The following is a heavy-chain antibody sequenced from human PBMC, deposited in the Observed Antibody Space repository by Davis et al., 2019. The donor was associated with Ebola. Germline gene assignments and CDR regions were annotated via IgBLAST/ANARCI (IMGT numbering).Heavy chain of an antibody. CDR3: FGLVLMGPYYFDY. V-gene: IGHV3-69-1*01. CDR2: INSRNSV. J-gene: IGHJ4*01. Sequence: PGGSLRLSCAASVSGFSTYAMGWVRQAPGKGLEWVSSINSRNSVNYADSVKGRFTISRDNTGNSLYLQMSSLRAEDTAVYYCFGLVLMGPYYFDYWGHGTQVTVSS. CDR1: VSGFSTYA. D-gene: IGHD3/OR15-3a*01.